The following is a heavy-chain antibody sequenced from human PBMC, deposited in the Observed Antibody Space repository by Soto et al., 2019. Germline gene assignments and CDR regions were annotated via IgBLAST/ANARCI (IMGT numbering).Heavy chain of an antibody. CDR1: GFTFSSYA. CDR2: ISGSGGGI. Sequence: EVQLLESGGGLVQPGGSLRLSCAASGFTFSSYAMSWVRQAPGKGLEWVSTISGSGGGIYYADSVKGRFTISRNNSKNTLDLKMNMLRDEDTAVYYCAKRNLVVRPPFDYWGQGTLVTVSS. D-gene: IGHD2-15*01. V-gene: IGHV3-23*01. CDR3: AKRNLVVRPPFDY. J-gene: IGHJ4*02.